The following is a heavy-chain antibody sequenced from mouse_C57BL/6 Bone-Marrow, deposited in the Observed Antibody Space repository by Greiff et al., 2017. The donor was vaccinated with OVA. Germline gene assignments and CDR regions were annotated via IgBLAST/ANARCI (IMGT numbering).Heavy chain of an antibody. CDR2: ISSGGDYI. V-gene: IGHV5-9-1*02. CDR3: TRLLDAMDY. J-gene: IGHJ4*01. CDR1: GFTFGSYA. Sequence: EVNVVESGEGLLRPGGSLNLSCAASGFTFGSYAMSWVRQTPEKGLDWVAYISSGGDYIYYADTVKGRFTISRDNARNTLYLQMSSLKSEDTAMYYCTRLLDAMDYWGQGTSVTVSS. D-gene: IGHD2-1*01.